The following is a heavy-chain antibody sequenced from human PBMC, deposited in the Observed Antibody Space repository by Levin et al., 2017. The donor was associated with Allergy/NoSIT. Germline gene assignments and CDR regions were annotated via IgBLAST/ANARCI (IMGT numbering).Heavy chain of an antibody. CDR1: GYTFGSYY. J-gene: IGHJ4*02. Sequence: ASVKVSCKASGYTFGSYYMHWVRQAPGQGLEWMGIIDPSGGNTSYTQKFQGRVTMTRDTSTSTVCMELSSLRSEDTAVYYCARDLTNSYYESSGSLGHWGQGTLVTVSS. V-gene: IGHV1-46*01. CDR3: ARDLTNSYYESSGSLGH. CDR2: IDPSGGNT. D-gene: IGHD3-22*01.